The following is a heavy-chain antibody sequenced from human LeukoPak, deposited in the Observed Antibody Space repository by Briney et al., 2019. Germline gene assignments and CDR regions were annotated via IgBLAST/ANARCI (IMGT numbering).Heavy chain of an antibody. CDR2: IYYSGST. D-gene: IGHD2-15*01. J-gene: IGHJ4*02. CDR1: GGSISSYY. V-gene: IGHV4-59*12. Sequence: SETLSLTCTVSGGSISSYYWSWIRQPPGKGLEWIGYIYYSGSTNYNPSLKSRVTISVDTSKNQFSLKLSSVTAADTAVYYCAREGSAGHLDYWGQGTLVTVSS. CDR3: AREGSAGHLDY.